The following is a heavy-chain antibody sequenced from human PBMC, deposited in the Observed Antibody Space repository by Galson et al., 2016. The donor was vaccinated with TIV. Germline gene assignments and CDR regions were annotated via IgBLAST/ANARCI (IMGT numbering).Heavy chain of an antibody. CDR3: ARPLTLAAFDM. CDR2: IHYSGST. D-gene: IGHD4/OR15-4a*01. V-gene: IGHV4-39*01. J-gene: IGHJ3*02. CDR1: GVSISDSSYY. Sequence: SETLSLTCTVSGVSISDSSYYWGWIRQPPGKGLEWIGGIHYSGSTYYRPSLKSRVAISVDTSRNQFSLRLSSVTAADTAVYYCARPLTLAAFDMWGQGTTVIVSS.